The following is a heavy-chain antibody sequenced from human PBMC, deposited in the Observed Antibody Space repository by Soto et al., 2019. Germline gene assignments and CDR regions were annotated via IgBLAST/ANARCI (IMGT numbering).Heavy chain of an antibody. Sequence: GGSLRLSCAASGFTFSSYAMSWVRQAPGKGLEWVSAISGSGGSTYYADSVKGRFTISRDNAKNSLYLQMNSLRDEDTAVYYCARGQYYYDSSGYSPFDYWGQGTLVTVSS. CDR2: ISGSGGST. CDR3: ARGQYYYDSSGYSPFDY. J-gene: IGHJ4*02. D-gene: IGHD3-22*01. CDR1: GFTFSSYA. V-gene: IGHV3-23*01.